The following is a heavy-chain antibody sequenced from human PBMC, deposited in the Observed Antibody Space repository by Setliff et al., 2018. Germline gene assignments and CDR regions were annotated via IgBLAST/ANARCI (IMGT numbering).Heavy chain of an antibody. V-gene: IGHV1-2*04. CDR3: ARGPRITIFGVVSLSLYGMDV. Sequence: ASVKVSCKASGYTFTGYYMHWVRQAPGQGLEWMGWINPNSGGTNYARKFQGWVTMTRDTSISTAYMELSRLRSDDTAVYYCARGPRITIFGVVSLSLYGMDVWGQGTTVTVS. D-gene: IGHD3-3*01. CDR1: GYTFTGYY. CDR2: INPNSGGT. J-gene: IGHJ6*02.